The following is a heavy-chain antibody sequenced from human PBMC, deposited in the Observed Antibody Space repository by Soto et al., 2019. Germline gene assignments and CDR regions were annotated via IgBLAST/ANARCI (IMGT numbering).Heavy chain of an antibody. CDR1: GGSINTGGYY. J-gene: IGHJ5*02. CDR2: IDNSGNT. D-gene: IGHD3-16*01. Sequence: KTSETLSLTCTVSGGSINTGGYYWSWIHQHPGKGLEWIGNIDNSGNTYYNPSLKSRVTISVDTSKNQFSLKLSSVTAADAAVYYCARDPWGVGIWFNPWGQGTQVTVSS. V-gene: IGHV4-31*03. CDR3: ARDPWGVGIWFNP.